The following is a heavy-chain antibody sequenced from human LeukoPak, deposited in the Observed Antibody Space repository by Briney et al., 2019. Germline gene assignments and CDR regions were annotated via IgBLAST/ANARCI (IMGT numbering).Heavy chain of an antibody. J-gene: IGHJ3*02. Sequence: SETLSLTCTVSGGSISSYYWSWIRQSPGKGLEWIGYIYYSGSTNYNPSLKSRVTMSVDTPKNQFSLKLSSVTAADTAVYYCARFPLGYCSSTSCYSDAFDIWGQGTMVTVSS. D-gene: IGHD2-2*01. CDR2: IYYSGST. CDR3: ARFPLGYCSSTSCYSDAFDI. V-gene: IGHV4-59*08. CDR1: GGSISSYY.